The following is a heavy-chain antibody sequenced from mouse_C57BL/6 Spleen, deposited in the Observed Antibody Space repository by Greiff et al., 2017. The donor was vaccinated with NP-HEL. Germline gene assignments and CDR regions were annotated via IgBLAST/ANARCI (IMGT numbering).Heavy chain of an antibody. CDR2: ISSGGSYT. V-gene: IGHV5-6*01. Sequence: VKPGGSLKLSCAASGFTFSSYGMSWVRQTPDKRLEWVATISSGGSYTYYPDSVKGRFTISRDNAKNTLYLQMSSLKSEDTAMYYCARQDWDYWGQGTTLTVSS. J-gene: IGHJ2*01. CDR1: GFTFSSYG. CDR3: ARQDWDY. D-gene: IGHD4-1*01.